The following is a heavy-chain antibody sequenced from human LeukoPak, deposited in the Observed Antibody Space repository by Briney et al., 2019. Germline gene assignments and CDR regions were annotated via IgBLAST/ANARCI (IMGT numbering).Heavy chain of an antibody. CDR1: GGSISSGSYY. V-gene: IGHV4-39*01. D-gene: IGHD6-6*01. J-gene: IGHJ4*02. Sequence: SETLSLTCTVSGGSISSGSYYWGWIRQPPGKGLEWIGSVYYSGTTYYNPSLKSRVTMSVDTSKNQFSLQLSSVTAADTAIYYCATTLYSRSCSDYWGQGTLVTVSS. CDR2: VYYSGTT. CDR3: ATTLYSRSCSDY.